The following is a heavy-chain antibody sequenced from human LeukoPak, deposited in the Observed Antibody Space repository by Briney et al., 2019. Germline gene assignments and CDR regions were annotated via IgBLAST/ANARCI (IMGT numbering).Heavy chain of an antibody. CDR1: GFTFTTYG. D-gene: IGHD2-2*03. CDR2: ICGSGVRT. V-gene: IGHV3-23*01. CDR3: AKDSNWILFDY. J-gene: IGHJ4*02. Sequence: GGSLRLSCSASGFTFTTYGMNWVRQAPGKGLEWVSGICGSGVRTYYADSVKGRFTISRDNSRNTVYLQMKSLRDEDTAVYYCAKDSNWILFDYWGQGTLTTVSS.